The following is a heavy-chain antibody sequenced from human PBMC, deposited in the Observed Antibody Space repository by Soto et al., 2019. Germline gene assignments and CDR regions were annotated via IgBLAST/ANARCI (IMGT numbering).Heavy chain of an antibody. CDR1: GYTFTSYD. CDR3: ARGGLIFCSSTSCYALGYYYYYMDV. Sequence: ASVKVSCKASGYTFTSYDINWVRQATGQGLEWMGWMNPNSGNTGYAQKFQGRVTMTRNTSISTAYVELSSLRSEDTAVYYCARGGLIFCSSTSCYALGYYYYYMDVWGKGTTVTVSS. D-gene: IGHD2-2*01. CDR2: MNPNSGNT. V-gene: IGHV1-8*01. J-gene: IGHJ6*03.